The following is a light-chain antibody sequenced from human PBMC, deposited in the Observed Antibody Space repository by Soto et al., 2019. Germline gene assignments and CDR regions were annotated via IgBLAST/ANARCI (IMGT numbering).Light chain of an antibody. CDR2: GTS. Sequence: EIVLTQSPGTLSVSPGERATLSCRASQTISSNYLAWYQQTPGQAPSLLIYGTSSRATGIPVRFSGSGSETDFTLTIRRLEPHDSAIYYWQQSGGCSFGEGTKVEIK. CDR1: QTISSNY. CDR3: QQSGGCS. J-gene: IGKJ1*01. V-gene: IGKV3-20*01.